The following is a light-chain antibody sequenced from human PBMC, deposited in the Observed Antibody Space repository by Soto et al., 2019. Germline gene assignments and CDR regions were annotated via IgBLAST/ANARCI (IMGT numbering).Light chain of an antibody. V-gene: IGKV3-11*01. J-gene: IGKJ5*01. Sequence: EIVLTQSPATLSLSPGERATLSCRASQSVSSYLAWYQQKPGQAPRLLIYDASNRATGIPARFSGSGSGTDFTLTIISLEPEDFAVYYCQRRSNWPPITFGQGTGLQIK. CDR3: QRRSNWPPIT. CDR2: DAS. CDR1: QSVSSY.